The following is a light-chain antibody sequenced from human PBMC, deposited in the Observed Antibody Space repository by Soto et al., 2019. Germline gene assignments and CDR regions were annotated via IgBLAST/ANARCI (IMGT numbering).Light chain of an antibody. CDR1: QGISSY. V-gene: IGKV1-8*01. Sequence: AIRMTQSPSSLSASTGDRVTITCRASQGISSYLAWYQQEPGKAPKLLIYAASTLQSGVPSRFSGSGSGTDFTLTISCLQSEDFATYYCQQYYSYTPTFGQGTKV. CDR2: AAS. J-gene: IGKJ1*01. CDR3: QQYYSYTPT.